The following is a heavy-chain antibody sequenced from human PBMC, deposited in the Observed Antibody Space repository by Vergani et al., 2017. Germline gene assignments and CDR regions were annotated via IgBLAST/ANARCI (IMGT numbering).Heavy chain of an antibody. CDR1: GFTFSSSG. D-gene: IGHD3-16*01. CDR2: IWYDGSNK. V-gene: IGHV3-33*01. CDR3: ARDSDRGSLDY. J-gene: IGHJ4*02. Sequence: QVQLVESGGGVVQPGRSLRLSCAASGFTFSSSGMHWVRQAPGKGLEWVAVIWYDGSNKYYADSVKGRFTISRDNSKNTLYLQMNSLRAEDTAVYYCARDSDRGSLDYWGQGTLVTVSS.